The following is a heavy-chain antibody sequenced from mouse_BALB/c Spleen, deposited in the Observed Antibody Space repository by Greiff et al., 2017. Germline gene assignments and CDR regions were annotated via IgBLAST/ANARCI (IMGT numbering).Heavy chain of an antibody. CDR1: GFSLTSYG. CDR3: ARGDGYQYYFDY. V-gene: IGHV2-2*02. CDR2: IWSGGST. Sequence: VKLMESGPGLVQPSQSLSITCTASGFSLTSYGVHWVRQSPGKGLEWLGVIWSGGSTDYNAAFISRLSISKDNSKSQVFFKMNSLQANDTAIYYCARGDGYQYYFDYWGQGTTLTVSS. D-gene: IGHD2-3*01. J-gene: IGHJ2*01.